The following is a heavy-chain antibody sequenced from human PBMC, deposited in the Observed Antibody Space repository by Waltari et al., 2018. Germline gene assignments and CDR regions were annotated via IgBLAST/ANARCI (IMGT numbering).Heavy chain of an antibody. CDR2: IRTKASGETT. D-gene: IGHD5-18*01. CDR3: SRAGSRQLWRLPDY. V-gene: IGHV3-49*03. J-gene: IGHJ4*02. Sequence: EVQLVESGGGLVPPGRSLRPSCTPVGFICVAYAMSWFRQAPGEGLEWVGFIRTKASGETTEYAASVKGRFTVSRDDSKNIAYLQMNSLKTEDTAVYYCSRAGSRQLWRLPDYWGQGALVTVSS. CDR1: GFICVAYA.